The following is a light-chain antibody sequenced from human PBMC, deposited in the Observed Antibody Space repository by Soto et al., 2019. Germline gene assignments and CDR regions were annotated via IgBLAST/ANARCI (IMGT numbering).Light chain of an antibody. CDR2: ESY. Sequence: QSVLTQPASLSGSPGQSITISCTGTSSDIGSFNLVSWYQQFPGEVPKLIIYESYKRPSGISTRFSGSRSDNTASLTISGLQAEDEADYYCCSYAGMYYFVLFGGGTKVTVL. CDR3: CSYAGMYYFVL. V-gene: IGLV2-23*01. CDR1: SSDIGSFNL. J-gene: IGLJ2*01.